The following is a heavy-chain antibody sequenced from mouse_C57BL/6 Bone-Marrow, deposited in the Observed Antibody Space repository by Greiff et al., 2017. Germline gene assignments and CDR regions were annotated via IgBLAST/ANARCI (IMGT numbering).Heavy chain of an antibody. J-gene: IGHJ2*01. CDR1: GYTFTSYT. D-gene: IGHD2-5*01. Sequence: QVQLQQSGAELARPGASVKMSCKASGYTFTSYTMHWVQPRPGQGLEWIGYINPSSGYTKYNQKFKDKATLTADKSSSTAYMQLSSLTSEDSAVYYCARLGSNYGGYYFDYWGQGTTLTVSS. V-gene: IGHV1-4*01. CDR2: INPSSGYT. CDR3: ARLGSNYGGYYFDY.